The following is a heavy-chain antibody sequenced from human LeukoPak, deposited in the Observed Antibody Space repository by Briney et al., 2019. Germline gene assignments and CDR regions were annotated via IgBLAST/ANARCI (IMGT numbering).Heavy chain of an antibody. Sequence: GASVKVSCKPSGYTFTSYYMHWVRQAPGQGLEWMGIINPSGGSTSYAQKFQDRVTMTRDTSTSTVYMELSSLRSEDTAVYYCARALVPPYYYGSGELGYWGQGTLVTVSS. V-gene: IGHV1-46*01. CDR1: GYTFTSYY. CDR2: INPSGGST. D-gene: IGHD3-10*01. CDR3: ARALVPPYYYGSGELGY. J-gene: IGHJ4*02.